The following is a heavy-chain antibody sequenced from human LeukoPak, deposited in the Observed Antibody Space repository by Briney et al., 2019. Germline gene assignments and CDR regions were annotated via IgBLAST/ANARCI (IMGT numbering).Heavy chain of an antibody. CDR2: ISMTGSYI. D-gene: IGHD3-10*01. CDR1: GFTFSSYS. Sequence: GGSLRPSCAASGFTFSSYSMNWVRQAPGKGLEWVSSISMTGSYIYYADSVKGRFTISRDNAKNSLYLQMNSLRAEDTAVYYCARADYYGSGNFDYWGQGTLVTVSS. J-gene: IGHJ4*02. CDR3: ARADYYGSGNFDY. V-gene: IGHV3-21*01.